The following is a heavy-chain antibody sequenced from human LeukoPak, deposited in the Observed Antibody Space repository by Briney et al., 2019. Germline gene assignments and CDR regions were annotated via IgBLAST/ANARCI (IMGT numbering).Heavy chain of an antibody. Sequence: SETLSLTCTVSGGSISSYYWSWIRQPPGRGLEWIGYIYYSGSTNYNPSLKSRVTISVDTSKNQFSLKLSSVTAADTAVYYCARGYESAEDAFDIWGQGTMVTVSS. V-gene: IGHV4-59*12. CDR1: GGSISSYY. CDR3: ARGYESAEDAFDI. D-gene: IGHD6-13*01. CDR2: IYYSGST. J-gene: IGHJ3*02.